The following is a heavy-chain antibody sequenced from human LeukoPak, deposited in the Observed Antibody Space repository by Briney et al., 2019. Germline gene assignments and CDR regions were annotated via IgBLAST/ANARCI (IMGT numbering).Heavy chain of an antibody. J-gene: IGHJ3*02. Sequence: SETLSLTCTVSGGSISSYYWSWIRQPPGKGLEWIGYIYYSGSTNYNPSLKSRVTISVDTSKNQFSLKLSSVTAADTAVYYCARENVLLWFGESIDAFDIWGQGTMVTVSS. CDR2: IYYSGST. CDR3: ARENVLLWFGESIDAFDI. V-gene: IGHV4-59*01. CDR1: GGSISSYY. D-gene: IGHD3-10*01.